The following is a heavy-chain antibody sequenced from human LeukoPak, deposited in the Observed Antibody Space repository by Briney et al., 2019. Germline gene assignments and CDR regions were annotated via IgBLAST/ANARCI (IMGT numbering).Heavy chain of an antibody. J-gene: IGHJ4*02. V-gene: IGHV3-74*01. CDR2: INNDGSVT. Sequence: GGSLRLSCAASGFTFSSYWMHWVRQAPGKGLVWVSCINNDGSVTTYADSVKGRFTISRDNARHTLYLQLNSLRVEDTGVYYCARPPPDYWGQGVLVTVSS. CDR3: ARPPPDY. CDR1: GFTFSSYW.